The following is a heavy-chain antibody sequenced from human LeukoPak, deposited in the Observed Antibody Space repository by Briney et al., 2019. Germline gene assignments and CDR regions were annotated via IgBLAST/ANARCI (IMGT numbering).Heavy chain of an antibody. Sequence: GGSLRLSCAASGFTVSSNYMSWVRQAPGKGLEWVSVIYTGGSTYYADSVKGRFTISRDNSKNTLYLQMNSLRAEDTAVYYCATYMLRDNWNVHTFDSWGQGTLVTVSS. V-gene: IGHV3-66*02. J-gene: IGHJ4*02. CDR3: ATYMLRDNWNVHTFDS. CDR2: IYTGGST. CDR1: GFTVSSNY. D-gene: IGHD1-1*01.